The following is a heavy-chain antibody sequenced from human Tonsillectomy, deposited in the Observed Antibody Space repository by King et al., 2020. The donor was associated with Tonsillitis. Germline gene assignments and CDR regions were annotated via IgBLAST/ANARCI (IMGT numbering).Heavy chain of an antibody. D-gene: IGHD3-22*01. CDR1: GYTFTGYH. CDR2: INPNSGGT. J-gene: IGHJ6*02. Sequence: VQLVESGAEVKKPGASVKVSCKASGYTFTGYHMHWVRQAPGQGLEWMGWINPNSGGTNYAQKFQGRVTMTRDTSISTAYMELSRLRSDDTAVYYCASRPHYYDSSGYYYYNYGMDVWGQGTTVTVSS. V-gene: IGHV1-2*02. CDR3: ASRPHYYDSSGYYYYNYGMDV.